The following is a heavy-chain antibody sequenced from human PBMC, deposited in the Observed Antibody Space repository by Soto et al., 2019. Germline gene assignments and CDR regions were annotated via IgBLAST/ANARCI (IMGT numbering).Heavy chain of an antibody. V-gene: IGHV3-21*01. Sequence: EVQLVEAGGGLVKPGGSLRLSCTASGFTFSSYSMNCVRQAPGKGLEWVSSISSSSSYIYYADSVKGRFTISRDNAKNSLYLQMNSLRAEDTAVYYCARDWGYSSSSPTHGMDVWGQGTTVTVSS. CDR3: ARDWGYSSSSPTHGMDV. D-gene: IGHD6-13*01. J-gene: IGHJ6*02. CDR2: ISSSSSYI. CDR1: GFTFSSYS.